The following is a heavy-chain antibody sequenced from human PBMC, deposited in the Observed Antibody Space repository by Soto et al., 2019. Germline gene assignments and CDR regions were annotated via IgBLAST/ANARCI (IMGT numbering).Heavy chain of an antibody. Sequence: EVQLLESGGGLVQPGGSLRLSCAASGFTFSSYAMSWVRQAPGKGLEWVSAISGSGGRTYYADSVKGRLTISRDNSKNTLYLQLNSLRAEDTAVYYCAKDISVAYCGGDCYSLFDYWGQGTLVTVSS. CDR2: ISGSGGRT. D-gene: IGHD2-21*02. V-gene: IGHV3-23*01. CDR1: GFTFSSYA. CDR3: AKDISVAYCGGDCYSLFDY. J-gene: IGHJ4*02.